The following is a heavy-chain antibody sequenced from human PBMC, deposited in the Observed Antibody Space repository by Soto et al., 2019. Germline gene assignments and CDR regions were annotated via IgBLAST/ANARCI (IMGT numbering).Heavy chain of an antibody. CDR3: ATSNWFDP. CDR2: IYYSGRT. J-gene: IGHJ5*02. CDR1: GGSISSRGYY. Sequence: QLQLQESGPGLVKPSETLSLTCTVSGGSISSRGYYWGWIRQPPGKGLEWIWTIYYSGRTYYNPSLKSRVTISVDTCKNQFSLKLSSVTAAYTAVYYCATSNWFDPWGQGTLVTVSS. V-gene: IGHV4-39*01.